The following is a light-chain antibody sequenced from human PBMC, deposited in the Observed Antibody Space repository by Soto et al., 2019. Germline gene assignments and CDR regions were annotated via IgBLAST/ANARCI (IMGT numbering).Light chain of an antibody. CDR3: QKYNIAPYT. Sequence: DIQMTQSPSSLSASVGDRVTITCRASQGISNYLAWYQQKPGKVPKLLIYAASTLQSGVPSRFSGSGSGTDFTLTISSLQPEDVATYCCQKYNIAPYTFCQATKLEIK. J-gene: IGKJ2*01. CDR1: QGISNY. V-gene: IGKV1-27*01. CDR2: AAS.